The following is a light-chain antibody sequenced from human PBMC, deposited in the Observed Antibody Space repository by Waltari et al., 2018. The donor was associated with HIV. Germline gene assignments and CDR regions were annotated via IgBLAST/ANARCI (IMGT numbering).Light chain of an antibody. CDR2: LNSDGGH. J-gene: IGLJ3*02. CDR1: SGHSSYA. V-gene: IGLV4-69*01. CDR3: QTWGTGIQV. Sequence: HLVLTQSPSASASLGASVRLTCTLSSGHSSYAIAWPQQQPETGPRFLMKLNSDGGHNKGDGVPDRFSGSSSGAERYLTITSLQSDDEADYYCQTWGTGIQVFGGGTKLTVL.